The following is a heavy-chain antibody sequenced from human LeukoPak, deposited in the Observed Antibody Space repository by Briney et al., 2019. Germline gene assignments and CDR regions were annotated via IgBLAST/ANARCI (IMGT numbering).Heavy chain of an antibody. CDR2: MNCNSGAT. J-gene: IGHJ4*02. CDR3: ARVHVVVPAAIVNFDY. D-gene: IGHD2-2*02. Sequence: ASVKVSCKASGFTFTGYYMHWVRQAPGQGLEWMGWMNCNSGATNYAQNFRGRVTMTRDTSINTAYMEVSGLRSDDTAVYYCARVHVVVPAAIVNFDYWGQGTLVTVSS. V-gene: IGHV1-2*02. CDR1: GFTFTGYY.